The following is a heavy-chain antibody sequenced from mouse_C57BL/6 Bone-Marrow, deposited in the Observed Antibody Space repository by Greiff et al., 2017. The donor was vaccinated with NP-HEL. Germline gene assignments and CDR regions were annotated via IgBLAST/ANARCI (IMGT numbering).Heavy chain of an antibody. CDR2: IDPENGDT. V-gene: IGHV14-4*01. D-gene: IGHD2-3*01. Sequence: VQLQQSGAELVRPGASVKLSCTASGFNIKDDYMHWVKQRPEQGLEWIGWIDPENGDTEYASKFQGKATITADPSSNTAYLQLSSLTSEDTAVYYCTHDGYYEDFDYWGQGTTLTVSS. CDR3: THDGYYEDFDY. CDR1: GFNIKDDY. J-gene: IGHJ2*01.